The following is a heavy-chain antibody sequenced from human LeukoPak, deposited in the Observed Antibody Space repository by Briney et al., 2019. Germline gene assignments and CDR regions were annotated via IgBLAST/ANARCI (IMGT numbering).Heavy chain of an antibody. CDR1: GDSISSGSYY. CDR2: IHIRGTT. D-gene: IGHD4-17*01. J-gene: IGHJ4*02. CDR3: ARYGPRHYYFDY. V-gene: IGHV4-61*02. Sequence: PSETLSLTCTVSGDSISSGSYYWSWIRQPAGKGLEWIGRIHIRGTTNYNPSLKSRFTISVDTSKNQFSLKLNSVTAADTAVYYCARYGPRHYYFDYWGQGTLVTVSS.